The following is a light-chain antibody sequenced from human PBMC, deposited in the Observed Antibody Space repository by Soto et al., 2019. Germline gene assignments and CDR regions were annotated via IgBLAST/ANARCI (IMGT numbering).Light chain of an antibody. Sequence: IQLTQSPSSLSASVGDRVTITCRASQGIGSYLAWYQQKPGEAPKLLIFAASTLQSGVPSRFSGSGSGTDFTLTISSLQAEDFATYYCQQLNGSPWTFGQGTKVDIK. CDR2: AAS. CDR3: QQLNGSPWT. CDR1: QGIGSY. V-gene: IGKV1-9*01. J-gene: IGKJ1*01.